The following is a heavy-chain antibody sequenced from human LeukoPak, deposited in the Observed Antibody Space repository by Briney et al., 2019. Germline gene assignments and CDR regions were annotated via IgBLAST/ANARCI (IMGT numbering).Heavy chain of an antibody. CDR3: AKGADYYYYYGMDV. J-gene: IGHJ6*02. CDR1: GFTSSGYA. V-gene: IGHV3-23*01. D-gene: IGHD6-25*01. CDR2: ISGSGGNT. Sequence: GGSLRLSCAASGFTSSGYAMSWVRQAPGKGLEWISAISGSGGNTYYADSVKGRFTISRDNSKNTLYVQMNSLRAEDPAVYYCAKGADYYYYYGMDVWGQGTTVTVSS.